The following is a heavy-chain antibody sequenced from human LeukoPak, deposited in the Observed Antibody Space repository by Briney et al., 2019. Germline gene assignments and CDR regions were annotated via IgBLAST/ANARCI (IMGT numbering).Heavy chain of an antibody. CDR2: INPSGGST. V-gene: IGHV1-46*01. J-gene: IGHJ3*02. Sequence: ASVKVSCKASGYTFTSYYMHWVRQAPGQGLEWMGIINPSGGSTSYAQKFQGRVTMTRDMSTSTVYMELSSLRSEDTAVYYCARVDSPYAFDIWGQGTMVTVPS. CDR1: GYTFTSYY. D-gene: IGHD2-2*03. CDR3: ARVDSPYAFDI.